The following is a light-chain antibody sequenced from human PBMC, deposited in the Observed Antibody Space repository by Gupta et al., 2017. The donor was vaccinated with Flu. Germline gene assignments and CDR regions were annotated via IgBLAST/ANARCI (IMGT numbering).Light chain of an antibody. CDR2: DAS. J-gene: IGKJ4*01. CDR3: QQRSTWPFT. Sequence: EIVSTQSPATLSLSPGERATHSCTASQSVSSYLAWYQQKPGLAPRLLIYDASIRATRIPARFSGSGSRTAFTLTIMSLALEDIPVPYCQQRSTWPFTFGGGTKVEIK. V-gene: IGKV3-11*01. CDR1: QSVSSY.